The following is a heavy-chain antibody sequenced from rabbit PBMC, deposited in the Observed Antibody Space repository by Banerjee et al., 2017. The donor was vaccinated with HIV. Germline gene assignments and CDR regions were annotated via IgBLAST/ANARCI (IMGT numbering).Heavy chain of an antibody. D-gene: IGHD8-1*01. Sequence: QEQLEESGGGLVQPEGSLTLTCTASGFSFNNKYVMCWVRQAPGKGLEWIACINTSSGNIVYATWAKGRFTISRTSSTTVTLQMTSLTAADTATYFCTGSNYFTFYFKLWGQGTLVTVS. CDR1: GFSFNNKYV. J-gene: IGHJ4*01. CDR3: TGSNYFTFYFKL. CDR2: INTSSGNI. V-gene: IGHV1S45*01.